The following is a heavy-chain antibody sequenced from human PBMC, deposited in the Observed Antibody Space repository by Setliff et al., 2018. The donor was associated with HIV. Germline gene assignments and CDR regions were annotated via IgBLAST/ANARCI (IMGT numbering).Heavy chain of an antibody. CDR2: IDSSGTT. CDR3: AGDYAGSGRPFDY. J-gene: IGHJ4*02. D-gene: IGHD6-19*01. V-gene: IGHV4-4*07. Sequence: PSETLSLTCTVSGGSISSYYWSWIRQPAGRGLEWIGRIDSSGTTDYKPSLKGRVAISKDTSKNQLSLKLASVTAADTAVYFCAGDYAGSGRPFDYWGQGTLVTVSS. CDR1: GGSISSYY.